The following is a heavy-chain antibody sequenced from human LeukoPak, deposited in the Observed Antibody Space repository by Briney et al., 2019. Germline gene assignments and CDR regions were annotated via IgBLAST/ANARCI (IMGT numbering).Heavy chain of an antibody. CDR1: GFTFSSYG. CDR3: AKDSAVAGMGYYYGMDV. CDR2: ISYDGSNK. Sequence: GRSLRLPCAASGFTFSSYGMHWVRQAPGKGLEWVAVISYDGSNKYYADSVKGRFTISRDNSKNTLYLQMNSLRAEDTAVYYCAKDSAVAGMGYYYGMDVWGQGTTVTVSS. J-gene: IGHJ6*02. V-gene: IGHV3-30*18. D-gene: IGHD6-19*01.